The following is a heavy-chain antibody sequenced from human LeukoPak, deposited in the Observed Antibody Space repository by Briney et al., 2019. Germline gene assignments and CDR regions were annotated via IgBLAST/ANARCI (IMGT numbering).Heavy chain of an antibody. V-gene: IGHV3-33*08. J-gene: IGHJ5*02. CDR1: RSTFSDYT. Sequence: GGSLRLSCAASRSTFSDYTMNWVRQAPGKGLEWVAVIWYDGTNKYYADSVKGRFTISRDNSKNTLYLQMNSLRAEDTAVYYCARATVTRWFDPWGQGTLVTVSS. CDR2: IWYDGTNK. D-gene: IGHD4-17*01. CDR3: ARATVTRWFDP.